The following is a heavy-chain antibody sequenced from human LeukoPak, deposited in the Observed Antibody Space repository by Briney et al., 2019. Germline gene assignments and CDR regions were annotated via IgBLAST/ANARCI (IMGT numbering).Heavy chain of an antibody. CDR3: AKDISSGLDSHFDY. CDR2: ISWNSGSI. CDR1: GFTFDDYA. J-gene: IGHJ4*02. D-gene: IGHD6-19*01. Sequence: GRSLRLSCAASGFTFDDYAMHWVRHAPGKGLEWVSGISWNSGSIGYADSVKGRFTISRDNAKNSLYLQMNSLRAEDTALYYCAKDISSGLDSHFDYWGQGTLVTVSP. V-gene: IGHV3-9*01.